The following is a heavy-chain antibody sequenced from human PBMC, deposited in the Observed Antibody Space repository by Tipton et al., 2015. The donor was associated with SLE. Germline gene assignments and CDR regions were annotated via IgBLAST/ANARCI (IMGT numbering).Heavy chain of an antibody. CDR3: ARSQNDFLSGYFKAGPNYYYMDV. Sequence: LSLTCTVSGGSIRSNFWSWIRQSPGKGLEWIGHIYYSGNTKYSPSLQGRVSLVVDTSKNQFSLKLRSVTAADTAVYCCARSQNDFLSGYFKAGPNYYYMDVWGNGTTVTVSS. D-gene: IGHD3-3*01. J-gene: IGHJ6*03. CDR2: IYYSGNT. CDR1: GGSIRSNF. V-gene: IGHV4-59*01.